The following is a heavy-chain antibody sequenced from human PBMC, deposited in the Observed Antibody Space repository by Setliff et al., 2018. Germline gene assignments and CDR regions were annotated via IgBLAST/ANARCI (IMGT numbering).Heavy chain of an antibody. CDR2: ISGDGSTI. CDR1: GFTFSYYY. D-gene: IGHD3-10*01. V-gene: IGHV3-11*04. Sequence: PGGSLRLSCAASGFTFSYYYMSWVRQAPGKGLEWLSKISGDGSTIYYADSVRGRFTISRDNAKNSLFLQMNSLRAEDTALYYCARDGVFYAMDVWGRGTTVTV. CDR3: ARDGVFYAMDV. J-gene: IGHJ6*02.